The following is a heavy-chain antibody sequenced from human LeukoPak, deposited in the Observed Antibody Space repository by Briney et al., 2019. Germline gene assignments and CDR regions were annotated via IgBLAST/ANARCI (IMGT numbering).Heavy chain of an antibody. CDR3: AREGRTSPPPGYGMDV. J-gene: IGHJ6*02. V-gene: IGHV4-34*01. CDR2: INHSGST. CDR1: GGSFSGYY. Sequence: SETLSLTCAVYGGSFSGYYWSWIRQPPGKGLEWIGEINHSGSTNYNPSLKSRVTISVDTSKNQFSLKLSSVTAADTAVYYCAREGRTSPPPGYGMDVWGQGTTVTVSS. D-gene: IGHD2-2*01.